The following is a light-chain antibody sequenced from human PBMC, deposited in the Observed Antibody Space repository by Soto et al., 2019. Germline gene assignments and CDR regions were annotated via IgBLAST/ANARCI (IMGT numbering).Light chain of an antibody. CDR2: RDN. V-gene: IGLV1-44*01. CDR1: TSNIGSKT. J-gene: IGLJ2*01. Sequence: QAVVTQPPSASGTPGQKVTVSCSGSTSNIGSKTVNWYQQLPGSAPILLMYRDNQRPSGVPDRFSGSKSGTSAYLAISGLQSDDEADYYCSAWDDSLNGVVFGGGTKLTVL. CDR3: SAWDDSLNGVV.